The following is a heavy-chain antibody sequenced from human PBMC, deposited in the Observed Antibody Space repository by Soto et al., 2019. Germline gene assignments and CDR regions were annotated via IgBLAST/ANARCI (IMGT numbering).Heavy chain of an antibody. V-gene: IGHV3-74*01. D-gene: IGHD3-3*01. J-gene: IGHJ3*02. CDR2: INSDGSST. CDR3: ARAGHDFWSGYYAFDI. Sequence: EVKRVESGGGLDQPGGSLRLSCAASGFTFSSYWMHWFRQAPGKGLVWVSRINSDGSSTSYADSVKGRFTISRDNAKNTLYLQMNSLRAEDTAVYYCARAGHDFWSGYYAFDIWGQGTMVTVSS. CDR1: GFTFSSYW.